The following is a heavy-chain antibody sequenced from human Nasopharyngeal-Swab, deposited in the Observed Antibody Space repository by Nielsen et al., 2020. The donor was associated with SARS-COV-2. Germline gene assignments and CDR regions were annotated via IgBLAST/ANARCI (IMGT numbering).Heavy chain of an antibody. J-gene: IGHJ4*02. CDR3: AREGEYGAYDAPDY. CDR1: GGSISSYY. V-gene: IGHV4-4*07. Sequence: SETLSLTCTVSGGSISSYYWSWIRQPAGKGLEWIGRFYTSGTTYYNPSLRSRVTLSVDTSKNQVSLRLTSVTAADTAIYYCAREGEYGAYDAPDYWGQGTLVTVSS. D-gene: IGHD5-12*01. CDR2: FYTSGTT.